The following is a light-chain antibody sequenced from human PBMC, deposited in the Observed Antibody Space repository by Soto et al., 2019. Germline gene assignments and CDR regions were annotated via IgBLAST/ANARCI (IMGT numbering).Light chain of an antibody. CDR1: QGIRND. CDR2: DAS. V-gene: IGKV1-17*01. J-gene: IGKJ4*01. CDR3: LQHHTCPFT. Sequence: DIQMTQSPSSLSASVGDRVTITCRASQGIRNDLGWYQQKPGKAPKRLIYDASILQSGVPSRFSGSRPGAEFTLTNSGLQPEDFASYYCLQHHTCPFTFGRGTKVAIK.